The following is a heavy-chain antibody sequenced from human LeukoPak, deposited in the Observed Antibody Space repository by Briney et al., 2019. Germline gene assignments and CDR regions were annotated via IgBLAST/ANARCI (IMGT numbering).Heavy chain of an antibody. Sequence: GGSLKLSCAASGIAFSDSAMYWVRQAPGQGLECVSVITDSYNTYYGDSVKGRFTVSRNNSRQTLYLHLNRVRLHDTAVYYCVKGGCSGGCSGNHWGQGTRVIVSS. V-gene: IGHV3-23*01. CDR3: VKGGCSGGCSGNH. CDR1: GIAFSDSA. D-gene: IGHD6-19*01. CDR2: ITDSYNT. J-gene: IGHJ5*02.